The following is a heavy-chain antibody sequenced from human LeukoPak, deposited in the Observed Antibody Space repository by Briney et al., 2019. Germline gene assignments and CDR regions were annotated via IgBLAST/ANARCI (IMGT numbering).Heavy chain of an antibody. Sequence: SETLSLTCTVSGGSISSYYWSWIRQPPGKGPEWIGYIYYSGSTNYNPSLKSRVTISVDTSKNQFSLKLSSVTAADTAVYYCARHQNRYGSGSYTLYYYYGMDVWGQGTTVTVSS. CDR2: IYYSGST. CDR3: ARHQNRYGSGSYTLYYYYGMDV. V-gene: IGHV4-59*08. D-gene: IGHD3-10*01. J-gene: IGHJ6*02. CDR1: GGSISSYY.